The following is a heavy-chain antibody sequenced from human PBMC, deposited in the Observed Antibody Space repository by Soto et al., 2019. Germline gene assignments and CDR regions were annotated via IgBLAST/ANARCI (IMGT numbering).Heavy chain of an antibody. CDR2: INHSGST. D-gene: IGHD5-18*01. Sequence: PSETLSLTCAVYAGSFSGYYCNWIRQPPGKGLEWSGEINHSGSTNYNPSLKSRVTLSVDTSMLQFSLKLSAVTAAETAVYYCARGGYSYGCGSYYYGMEVWGQGTTVAVSS. CDR3: ARGGYSYGCGSYYYGMEV. J-gene: IGHJ6*02. V-gene: IGHV4-34*01. CDR1: AGSFSGYY.